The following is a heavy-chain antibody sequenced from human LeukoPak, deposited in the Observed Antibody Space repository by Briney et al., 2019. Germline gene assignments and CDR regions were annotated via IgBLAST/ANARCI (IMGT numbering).Heavy chain of an antibody. CDR1: GFTFSDYY. CDR3: ARDSGFRYSGSSEVGHY. CDR2: NSSSSTI. D-gene: IGHD6-6*01. Sequence: GGSLRLSCAASGFTFSDYYMNWVRQAPGKGLEWVSSNSSSSTIYYADSVKGRFTISRDNAKNSLYPQMNSLRAEDTAVYYCARDSGFRYSGSSEVGHYWGQGTLVTVSS. V-gene: IGHV3-69-1*02. J-gene: IGHJ4*02.